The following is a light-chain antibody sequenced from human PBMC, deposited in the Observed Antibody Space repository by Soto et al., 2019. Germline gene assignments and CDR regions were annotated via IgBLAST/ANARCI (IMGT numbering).Light chain of an antibody. Sequence: QSVLTQPPSASGTPGQRGTISCSGSSSNIGSNTVNWYQQLPGTAPKLLIYSNNQRPSVVPDRFSGSKSGTSASLAISGLQAEDEADYYCAAWDDSLKGLVFGGGTKLTVL. CDR1: SSNIGSNT. CDR3: AAWDDSLKGLV. J-gene: IGLJ2*01. CDR2: SNN. V-gene: IGLV1-44*01.